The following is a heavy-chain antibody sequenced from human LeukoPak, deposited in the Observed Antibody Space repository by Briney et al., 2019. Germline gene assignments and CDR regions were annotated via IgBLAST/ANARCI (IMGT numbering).Heavy chain of an antibody. V-gene: IGHV1-46*01. D-gene: IGHD1-26*01. CDR2: INPSGGST. CDR1: GYTFTSYY. J-gene: IGHJ4*02. Sequence: GASVKVSCKASGYTFTSYYMHWVRLAPGQGLEWVGIINPSGGSTGYAQKFQGRVTMTRDMSTSTVYMELSSLRSEDTAVYYCARVGLGATSFSFFDYWGQGTLVTVSS. CDR3: ARVGLGATSFSFFDY.